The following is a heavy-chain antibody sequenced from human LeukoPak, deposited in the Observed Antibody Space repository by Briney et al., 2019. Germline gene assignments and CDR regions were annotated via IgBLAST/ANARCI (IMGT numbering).Heavy chain of an antibody. CDR2: IRYDGSNK. V-gene: IGHV3-30*02. CDR3: AKVLTKFSSSWYEVGY. J-gene: IGHJ4*02. Sequence: GGSLRLSCAASGFTFSSYGMHWVRQAPGKGLEWVAFIRYDGSNKYYADSVKGRFTISRDNSKNTLYLQMNSLRAEDTAVYYCAKVLTKFSSSWYEVGYWGQGTLVTVSS. D-gene: IGHD6-13*01. CDR1: GFTFSSYG.